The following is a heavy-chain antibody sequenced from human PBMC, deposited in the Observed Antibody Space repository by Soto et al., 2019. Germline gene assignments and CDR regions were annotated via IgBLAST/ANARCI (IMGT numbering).Heavy chain of an antibody. V-gene: IGHV4-59*08. Sequence: QVQLQESGPGLVKTSETLSLTCPVSGGSISSNYCSWIRQPPGKGLEWIGYIYYSGSTNYNPSLKSRVTISVDTSKNQFSLKLSSVTAADTAVYYCASRYGVACDIWGQGTMVTVSS. J-gene: IGHJ3*02. CDR3: ASRYGVACDI. CDR2: IYYSGST. CDR1: GGSISSNY. D-gene: IGHD3-10*01.